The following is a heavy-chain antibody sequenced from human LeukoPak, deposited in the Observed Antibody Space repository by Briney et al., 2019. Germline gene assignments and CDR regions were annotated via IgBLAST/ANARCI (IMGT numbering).Heavy chain of an antibody. J-gene: IGHJ4*02. CDR2: ITRSTSAT. CDR3: ARVIGSYGDSTY. Sequence: AGGSLSLFCAASGFKFSSFSMNWVRQAPGKGREWISYITRSTSATYYADSVKGRFTISRDNAKSSLYLQMNSLRDEDTAVYYCARVIGSYGDSTYWGQGTLVTVSS. D-gene: IGHD4-17*01. CDR1: GFKFSSFS. V-gene: IGHV3-48*02.